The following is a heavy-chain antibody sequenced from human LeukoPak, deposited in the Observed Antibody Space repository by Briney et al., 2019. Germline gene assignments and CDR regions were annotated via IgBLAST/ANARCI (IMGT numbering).Heavy chain of an antibody. CDR3: STGSGHAFDI. J-gene: IGHJ3*02. V-gene: IGHV3-74*01. Sequence: GGSLRLSCAASGFTFSSYWMLWVRQVPGKGLVWVSRINSDGSSTSYADSVKGRFTISRDNAKNTLYVQMNSLRAEDTAVYYCSTGSGHAFDIWGRGTMVTVSS. CDR2: INSDGSST. D-gene: IGHD3-10*01. CDR1: GFTFSSYW.